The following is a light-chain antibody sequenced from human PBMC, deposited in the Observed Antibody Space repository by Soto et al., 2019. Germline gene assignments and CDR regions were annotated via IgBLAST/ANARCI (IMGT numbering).Light chain of an antibody. CDR2: GNS. J-gene: IGLJ1*01. V-gene: IGLV1-40*01. Sequence: QPVLTQPPSVSGAPGQRVTISCTGSSSNIGAGYDVHWYQQLPGTAPKLLIYGNSNRPSGVPDRFSGSKSGTSASLAITGLQAEDEADYYCQSYDSSPSYVFGTGTKLTVL. CDR3: QSYDSSPSYV. CDR1: SSNIGAGYD.